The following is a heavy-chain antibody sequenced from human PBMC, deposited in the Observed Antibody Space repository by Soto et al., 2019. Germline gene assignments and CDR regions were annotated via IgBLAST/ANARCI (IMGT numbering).Heavy chain of an antibody. Sequence: SETLSLTCAVYGGSFSGYYWSWIRQPPGKGLEWIGEINHSGSTNYNPSLKSRVTISVDTSKNQFSLKLSSVTAADTAVYYCARTIFGVVLNYYYYYYMDVWGKGTTVTVSS. CDR2: INHSGST. J-gene: IGHJ6*03. D-gene: IGHD3-3*01. CDR3: ARTIFGVVLNYYYYYYMDV. CDR1: GGSFSGYY. V-gene: IGHV4-34*01.